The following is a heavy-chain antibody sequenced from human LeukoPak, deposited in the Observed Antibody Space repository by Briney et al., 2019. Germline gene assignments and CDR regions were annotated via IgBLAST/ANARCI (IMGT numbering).Heavy chain of an antibody. Sequence: SVKVSCKASGGTFSSYAISWVRQAPGQGLEWMGRIIPIFGTANYAQKFQGRVTITTDESTSTAYMELSSLRSEDTAVYYCARGPNLGIQQVVAFDIWGQGTMVTVSS. CDR1: GGTFSSYA. CDR2: IIPIFGTA. CDR3: ARGPNLGIQQVVAFDI. V-gene: IGHV1-69*05. J-gene: IGHJ3*02. D-gene: IGHD5-18*01.